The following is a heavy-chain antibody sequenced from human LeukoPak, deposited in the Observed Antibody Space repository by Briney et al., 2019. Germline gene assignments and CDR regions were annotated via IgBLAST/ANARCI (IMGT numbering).Heavy chain of an antibody. CDR3: ARQEIGLRSFDP. Sequence: SETLSLTCTVSGGSISSGSYYWSWIRQPAGKGLEWIGRIYTSGSTNYNPSLKSRVTISVDTSKNQFSLNLSSVTAADTAVYYCARQEIGLRSFDPWGQGTLVTVSS. V-gene: IGHV4-61*02. CDR2: IYTSGST. J-gene: IGHJ5*02. CDR1: GGSISSGSYY. D-gene: IGHD3/OR15-3a*01.